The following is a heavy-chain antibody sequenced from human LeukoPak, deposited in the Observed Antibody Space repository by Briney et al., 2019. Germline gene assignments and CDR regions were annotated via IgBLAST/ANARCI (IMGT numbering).Heavy chain of an antibody. J-gene: IGHJ2*01. CDR2: IYPGDSDT. CDR3: ARLDHVVVVAATDWYFDL. Sequence: GESLKISCKGSGYSFTSYWIGWVRQMPGKGLEWMGIIYPGDSDTRYSPSFQGQVTISADKSISTAYLQWSSLKASDTAMYYRARLDHVVVVAATDWYFDLWGRGTLVTVSS. CDR1: GYSFTSYW. D-gene: IGHD2-15*01. V-gene: IGHV5-51*01.